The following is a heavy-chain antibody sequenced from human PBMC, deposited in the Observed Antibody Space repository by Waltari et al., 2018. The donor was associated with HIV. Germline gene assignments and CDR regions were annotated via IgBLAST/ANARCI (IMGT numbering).Heavy chain of an antibody. Sequence: VHLVESGGDLVKPGGSLRLSCETSGFTFSNTWMSWVRQAPGKGLEWVGRSKKKSEDETRDYAAPVRGRFTISRDDRQNTVYLEMNRLKTEDTGLYYCTTVSSGWYGGWFDSWGQGTLVIVSS. CDR1: GFTFSNTW. CDR2: SKKKSEDETR. D-gene: IGHD6-19*01. CDR3: TTVSSGWYGGWFDS. V-gene: IGHV3-15*01. J-gene: IGHJ5*01.